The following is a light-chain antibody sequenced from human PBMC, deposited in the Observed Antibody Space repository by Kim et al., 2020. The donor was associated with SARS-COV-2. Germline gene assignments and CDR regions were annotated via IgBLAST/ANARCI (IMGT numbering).Light chain of an antibody. V-gene: IGKV4-1*01. Sequence: RATINCKSSQNVLYSSNNKNYLAWYQQRPGQPPKLLIYWASTREFGVPDRLSGSGSGTDFTLTISSLQAEDVAVYYCQQFYSSPYTFGQGTKLEI. J-gene: IGKJ2*01. CDR2: WAS. CDR3: QQFYSSPYT. CDR1: QNVLYSSNNKNY.